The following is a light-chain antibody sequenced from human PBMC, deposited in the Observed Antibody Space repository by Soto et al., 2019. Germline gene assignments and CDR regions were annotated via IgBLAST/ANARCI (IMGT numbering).Light chain of an antibody. CDR1: QNISRS. J-gene: IGKJ4*01. CDR3: QQYDAWPLT. V-gene: IGKV3-15*01. CDR2: DAI. Sequence: EIVMTQSPVTLSVSPGERATLSCRASQNISRSLAWYQQKPGQGPSLLIYDAIIRAPDVPARFSGSWSGTEFTLTINSLQSEDFAVYYCQQYDAWPLTFGGGTKVDIK.